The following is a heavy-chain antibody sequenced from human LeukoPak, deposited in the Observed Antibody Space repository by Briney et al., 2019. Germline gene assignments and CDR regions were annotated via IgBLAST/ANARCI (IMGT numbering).Heavy chain of an antibody. CDR3: AGFRTAVTDTLDR. CDR1: GFPFSNYW. J-gene: IGHJ4*02. Sequence: GGSLRLSCVASGFPFSNYWMSWVRQAPGKGLAWVANIKYDGSEQSYVDSVKGRFTISRDNAKNSVYLQMSSLRDEDRAVYCCAGFRTAVTDTLDRWGGRTL. CDR2: IKYDGSEQ. V-gene: IGHV3-7*01. D-gene: IGHD6-19*01.